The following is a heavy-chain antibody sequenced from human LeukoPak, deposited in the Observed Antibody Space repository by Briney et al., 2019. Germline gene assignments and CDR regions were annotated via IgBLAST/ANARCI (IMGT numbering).Heavy chain of an antibody. CDR1: GGTFSSYA. CDR2: IIPILGIA. Sequence: SVKVSCKASGGTFSSYAISWVRQAPGQGLEWMGRIIPILGIANYAQKFQGRVTITADKSTSTAYMELSSLRSEDTAVYYCARLFHPPLTTVVTHFDYWGQGTLVTVSS. V-gene: IGHV1-69*04. J-gene: IGHJ4*02. D-gene: IGHD4-23*01. CDR3: ARLFHPPLTTVVTHFDY.